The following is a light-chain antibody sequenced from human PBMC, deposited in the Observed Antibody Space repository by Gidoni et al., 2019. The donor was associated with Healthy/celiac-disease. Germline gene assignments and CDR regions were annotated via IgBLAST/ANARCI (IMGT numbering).Light chain of an antibody. CDR1: QSVSSY. CDR2: DAS. CDR3: QQRSNWPPLFT. J-gene: IGKJ3*01. Sequence: EIALTQSPATLSLSPGERATLYCRASQSVSSYLAWYQQKPGQAPRLLIYDASNRAIGIPARFSGSGSGTDFTLTISSLEPEDFAVYYCQQRSNWPPLFTFGPGTKVDIK. V-gene: IGKV3-11*01.